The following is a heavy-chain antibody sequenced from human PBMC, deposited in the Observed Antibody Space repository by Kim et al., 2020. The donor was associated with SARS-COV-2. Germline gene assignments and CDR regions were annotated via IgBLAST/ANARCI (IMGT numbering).Heavy chain of an antibody. V-gene: IGHV1-69*13. D-gene: IGHD3-9*01. CDR2: IIPIFGTA. CDR1: GGTFSSYA. J-gene: IGHJ5*02. CDR3: ARYLLNLNWFDP. Sequence: SVKVSCKASGGTFSSYAISWVRQAPGQGLEWMGGIIPIFGTANYAQKFQGRVTITADESTSTAYMELSSLRSEDTAVYYCARYLLNLNWFDPWGQGTLVTVSS.